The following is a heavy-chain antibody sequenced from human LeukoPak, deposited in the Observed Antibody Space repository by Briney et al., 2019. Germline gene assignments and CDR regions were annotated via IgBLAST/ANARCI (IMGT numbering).Heavy chain of an antibody. J-gene: IGHJ4*02. D-gene: IGHD6-19*01. CDR3: ARDVSRQWLVSVEY. CDR2: IKQDGSEK. CDR1: GFTFTSYW. V-gene: IGHV3-7*01. Sequence: GGSLRLSCAASGFTFTSYWMTWVRQAPGKGLEWVANIKQDGSEKYYVDSVKGRFTISRDNAKNSLYLQMNSLRAEDTAVYYCARDVSRQWLVSVEYWGQGTLVTVSS.